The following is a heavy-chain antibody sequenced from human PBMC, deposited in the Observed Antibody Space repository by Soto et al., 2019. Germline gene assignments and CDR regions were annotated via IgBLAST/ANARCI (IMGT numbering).Heavy chain of an antibody. CDR3: ASGLGSSRS. CDR2: IGGTGGFVT. CDR1: GVSGFTFSKYA. Sequence: GGSLRLSYAASGVSGFTFSKYAMSWVRQAPGKGLEWVSTIGGTGGFVTYYADSVKGRFTISRDNAKSSLYLQMDGLRDEDTAVYYCASGLGSSRSWGQGSRVTVSS. J-gene: IGHJ1*01. D-gene: IGHD3-10*01. V-gene: IGHV3-23*01.